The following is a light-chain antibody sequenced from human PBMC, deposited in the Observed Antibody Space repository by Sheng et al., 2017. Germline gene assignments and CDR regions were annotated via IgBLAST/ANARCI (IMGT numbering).Light chain of an antibody. J-gene: IGLJ2*01. Sequence: QSALTQPASVSGSPGQSITIPCTGSDSDIGDSDYVSWYQQFPGHVPKLIIYDVTNRPSGVSSRFSGSKSGNAASLTISGLLTEDEAHYYCCSYSVTTTLVVFGGGTKLTVL. V-gene: IGLV2-14*03. CDR2: DVT. CDR3: CSYSVTTTLVV. CDR1: DSDIGDSDY.